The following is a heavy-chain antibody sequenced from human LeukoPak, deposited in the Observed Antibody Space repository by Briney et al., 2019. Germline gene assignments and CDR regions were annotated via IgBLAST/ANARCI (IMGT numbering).Heavy chain of an antibody. J-gene: IGHJ3*02. D-gene: IGHD3-10*01. CDR1: GFTFSSYA. CDR3: AKDYGSGREADGFDI. CDR2: IRYDGSNK. Sequence: GGSLRLSCAASGFTFSSYAMSWVRQAPGKGLEWVAFIRYDGSNKYYADSVKGRFTISRDNSKNTLYLQMNSLRAEDTAVYYCAKDYGSGREADGFDIWGQGTMVTVSS. V-gene: IGHV3-30*02.